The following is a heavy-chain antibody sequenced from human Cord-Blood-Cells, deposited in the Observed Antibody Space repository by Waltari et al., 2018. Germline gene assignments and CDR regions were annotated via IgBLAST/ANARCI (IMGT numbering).Heavy chain of an antibody. D-gene: IGHD7-27*01. CDR1: GASVSSTSPA. J-gene: IGHJ4*02. CDR2: TCYRSKWYN. CDR3: ARELGALDY. V-gene: IGHV6-1*01. Sequence: QVQLQQSGPGLVKPSQTLSLTCAISGASVSSTSPAWNWIRESPSRGLDWLGRTCYRSKWYNDYAVSVKSRITIDPDTSKIQFSLQLNSVTPEDTAVYYCARELGALDYWGQGTLVTVSS.